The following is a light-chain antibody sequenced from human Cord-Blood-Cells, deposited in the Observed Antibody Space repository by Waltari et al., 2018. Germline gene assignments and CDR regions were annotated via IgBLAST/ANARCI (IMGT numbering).Light chain of an antibody. J-gene: IGLJ3*02. V-gene: IGLV2-23*03. CDR2: EGS. CDR3: CSYAGSSTFV. Sequence: QSALTQPASVSGSPGQSITISCTVTSRDVGSYNLVSWYQQHPGKAPKLMIYEGSKRPSGVSNRFSGSKSGNTASLTISGLQAEDEADYYCCSYAGSSTFVFGGGTKLTVL. CDR1: SRDVGSYNL.